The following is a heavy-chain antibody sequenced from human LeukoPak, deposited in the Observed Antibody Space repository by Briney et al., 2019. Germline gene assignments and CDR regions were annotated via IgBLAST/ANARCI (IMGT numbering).Heavy chain of an antibody. Sequence: SETLSLTCTVSGGSISSSSYYWGWIRQPPGKGLEWIGSIYYSGSTYYNPSLKSRVTISVDTSKNQFSLKLSSVTAADTAVYYCAISRVYCSSTSCYYRVDPWGQGTLVTVSS. CDR1: GGSISSSSYY. V-gene: IGHV4-39*01. J-gene: IGHJ5*02. CDR3: AISRVYCSSTSCYYRVDP. D-gene: IGHD2-2*01. CDR2: IYYSGST.